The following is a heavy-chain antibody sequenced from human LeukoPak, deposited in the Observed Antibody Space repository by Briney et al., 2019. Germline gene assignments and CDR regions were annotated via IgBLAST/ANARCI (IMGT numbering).Heavy chain of an antibody. Sequence: GESLKISCKGSGYSFTSYWIGWVRQMPGKGLEWMGIIYPGDSDTRYSPSFQGQVTISADKSISTAYLQWSSLKASGTAMYYCAGMLGYCSGGSCYSDWGQGTLVTVSS. CDR2: IYPGDSDT. CDR3: AGMLGYCSGGSCYSD. V-gene: IGHV5-51*01. D-gene: IGHD2-15*01. CDR1: GYSFTSYW. J-gene: IGHJ4*02.